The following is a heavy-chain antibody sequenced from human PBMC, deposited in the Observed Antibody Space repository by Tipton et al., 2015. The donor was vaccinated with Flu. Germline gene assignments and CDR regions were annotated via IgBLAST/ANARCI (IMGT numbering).Heavy chain of an antibody. J-gene: IGHJ6*02. Sequence: TLSLTCTVSGGSISSYYWSWIRQPPGKGLEWIGYIYYSGSTNNNPSLKSRVTISVDTSKNQFSLKLNSVTAADTAVYYCAGATTVTTSGMDVWGQGNTVTVSS. D-gene: IGHD4-11*01. V-gene: IGHV4-59*01. CDR1: GGSISSYY. CDR3: AGATTVTTSGMDV. CDR2: IYYSGST.